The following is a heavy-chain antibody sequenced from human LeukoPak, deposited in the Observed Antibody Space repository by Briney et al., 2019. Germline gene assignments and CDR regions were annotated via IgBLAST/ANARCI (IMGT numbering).Heavy chain of an antibody. CDR3: ARDAAAWIQLWFRRFGAFDI. CDR1: GFTFSSYA. V-gene: IGHV3-30*04. CDR2: ISYDGSNK. Sequence: GRSLRLSCAASGFTFSSYAMHWVRQAPGKGLEWVAVISYDGSNKYYADSVKGRFTISRDNAKNSLYLQMNSLRAEDTAVYYCARDAAAWIQLWFRRFGAFDIWAKGQWSPSLQ. D-gene: IGHD5-18*01. J-gene: IGHJ3*02.